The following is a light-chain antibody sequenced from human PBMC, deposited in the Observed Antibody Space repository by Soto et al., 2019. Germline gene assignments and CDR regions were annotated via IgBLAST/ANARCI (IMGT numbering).Light chain of an antibody. CDR3: QQYNSYPRT. Sequence: DIQMTQSPSTLSASVGDRVTITCRASQSISSWLAWYQQKPGKAPKLLIYKASSLESGVPSRFSGSGSGTDFTLTISSLQPDVFATSYCQQYNSYPRTFGQGTKVEIK. J-gene: IGKJ1*01. CDR1: QSISSW. V-gene: IGKV1-5*03. CDR2: KAS.